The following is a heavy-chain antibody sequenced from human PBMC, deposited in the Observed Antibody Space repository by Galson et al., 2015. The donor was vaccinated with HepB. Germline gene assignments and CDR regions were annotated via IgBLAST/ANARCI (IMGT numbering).Heavy chain of an antibody. D-gene: IGHD7-27*01. Sequence: SLRLSCAASGFTFSIYWMTWVRQAPGKGLEWVANIKQDGSEKYYVDSVKGRFTISRDNAKKLLHLQMNSLRAEDTAVYYCARTGDDYWVRGTLVTVSS. V-gene: IGHV3-7*01. J-gene: IGHJ4*02. CDR2: IKQDGSEK. CDR3: ARTGDDY. CDR1: GFTFSIYW.